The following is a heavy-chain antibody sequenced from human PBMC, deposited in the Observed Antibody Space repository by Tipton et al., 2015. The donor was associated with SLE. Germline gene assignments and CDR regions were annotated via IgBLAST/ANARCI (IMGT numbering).Heavy chain of an antibody. CDR1: GFTFSSYA. J-gene: IGHJ4*02. Sequence: SCAASGFTFSSYAMHWVRQAPGQGLEWMGIINPSGGSTTYAQKFQGRVTMTRDTSTSTVYMELRSLRSEDTAVYYCARGGGDFLFDYWGQGTLVTVSS. V-gene: IGHV1-46*01. D-gene: IGHD2-21*02. CDR2: INPSGGST. CDR3: ARGGGDFLFDY.